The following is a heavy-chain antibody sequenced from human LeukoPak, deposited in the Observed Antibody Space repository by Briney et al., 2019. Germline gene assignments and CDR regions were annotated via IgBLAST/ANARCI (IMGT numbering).Heavy chain of an antibody. V-gene: IGHV1-2*02. CDR2: INPNSGST. CDR3: TREPVYSGGWGALDY. D-gene: IGHD6-19*01. J-gene: IGHJ4*02. CDR1: GYTFTDSY. Sequence: ASVTVSCKPSGYTFTDSYVHWVRQAPGQGLAWMGYINPNSGSTNYAQSFRGRVTMTRDTSITTAYLVLSGLTSDDTALYFCTREPVYSGGWGALDYWGQGTLVTVSS.